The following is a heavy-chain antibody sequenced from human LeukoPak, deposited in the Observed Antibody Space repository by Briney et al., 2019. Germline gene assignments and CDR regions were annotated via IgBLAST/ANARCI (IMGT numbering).Heavy chain of an antibody. CDR1: GGSIGSHY. J-gene: IGHJ4*02. V-gene: IGHV4-59*11. D-gene: IGHD3-10*01. CDR3: ARTAKYYYGSETYYFFDY. Sequence: SETLSLTCTVSGGSIGSHYWTWIRQTPGKGLEWIGYVYDIGSTKYNPSLKSRVTISVDTSKNQFSLRLSSVTAADTAVYYCARTAKYYYGSETYYFFDYWGQGTLVTVSS. CDR2: VYDIGST.